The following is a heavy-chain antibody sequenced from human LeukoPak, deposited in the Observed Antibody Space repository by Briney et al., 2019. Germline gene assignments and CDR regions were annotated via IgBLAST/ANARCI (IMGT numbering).Heavy chain of an antibody. Sequence: GGSLRLSCAASGFTFSSYGMHWVRQAPGKGPEGVSFIRYDGRDKYYADSVKGRFTISRDNSKHTLYLQMNSLRAEDTAVYFCARDSDGDYLFDYWGQGTLVTVSS. CDR1: GFTFSSYG. CDR2: IRYDGRDK. D-gene: IGHD4-17*01. V-gene: IGHV3-30*02. CDR3: ARDSDGDYLFDY. J-gene: IGHJ4*02.